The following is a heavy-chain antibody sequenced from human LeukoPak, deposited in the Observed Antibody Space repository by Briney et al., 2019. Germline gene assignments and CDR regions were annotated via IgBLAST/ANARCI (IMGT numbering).Heavy chain of an antibody. V-gene: IGHV4-59*01. D-gene: IGHD5-12*01. CDR1: GGSISSYY. CDR2: IYDSGNT. Sequence: SETLSLTCNVSGGSISSYYWSWIRKPPGKGLEWIGYIYDSGNTNYNPSLKSRVSMSVDTSENQFSLQLSSVTAADTAVYYCAREFAGYAYFDYWGQGTLVTVSS. J-gene: IGHJ4*02. CDR3: AREFAGYAYFDY.